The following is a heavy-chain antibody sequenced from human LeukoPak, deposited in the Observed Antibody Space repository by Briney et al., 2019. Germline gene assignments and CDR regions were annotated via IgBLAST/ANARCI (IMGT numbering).Heavy chain of an antibody. CDR3: AKGQELLEWIYDY. V-gene: IGHV3-23*01. CDR2: ISGAGGSI. Sequence: GGSLTLSCAASGFSFSDYDMTRDAPPPGQGLEWVSGISGAGGSINYGDSVKVRFTISRDNSKNTLFLQLSGLRAEDTAVYYCAKGQELLEWIYDYWGQGTLVTVSS. J-gene: IGHJ4*02. CDR1: GFSFSDYD. D-gene: IGHD3-3*01.